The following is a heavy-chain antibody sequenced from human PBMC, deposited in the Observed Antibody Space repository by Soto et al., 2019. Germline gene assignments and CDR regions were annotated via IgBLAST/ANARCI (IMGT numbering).Heavy chain of an antibody. Sequence: EVQLVESGGGLVQPGGSLRLSCAASGFTFSFYSMNWVRQAPGKGQEWVSYISSTSSTIYYADSAKGRFTISRDNAKTSLYLQMNSLRAEDTAVYYCARVPIAADEHFDYWGQGTLVTVSS. CDR1: GFTFSFYS. V-gene: IGHV3-48*01. D-gene: IGHD6-13*01. CDR3: ARVPIAADEHFDY. J-gene: IGHJ4*02. CDR2: ISSTSSTI.